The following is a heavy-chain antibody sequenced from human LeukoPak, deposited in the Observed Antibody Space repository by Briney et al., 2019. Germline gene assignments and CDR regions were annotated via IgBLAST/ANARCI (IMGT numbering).Heavy chain of an antibody. D-gene: IGHD6-19*01. J-gene: IGHJ4*02. CDR3: GKSRSDSSGFDY. CDR2: ISWNSGSI. Sequence: GGSLRLSCAASGFTFDDYAMHWVRQAPGKGLEWVSGISWNSGSIGYADSVKGRFTISRDNAKNSLYLQMNSLRAEDTALYYCGKSRSDSSGFDYWGQGTLVTVSS. V-gene: IGHV3-9*01. CDR1: GFTFDDYA.